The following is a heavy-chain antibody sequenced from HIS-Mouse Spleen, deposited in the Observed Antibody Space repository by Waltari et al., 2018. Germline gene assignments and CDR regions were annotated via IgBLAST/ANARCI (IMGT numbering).Heavy chain of an antibody. CDR3: AREIPYSSSWYDWYFDL. CDR1: GGSLSSSSYY. Sequence: QLQLQESGPGLVKPSEPLSLTCTVSGGSLSSSSYYWGWIRQPPGKGLEWIGIIYYSGSTYYNPSLKSRVTISVDTSKNQFSLKLSSVTAADTAVYYCAREIPYSSSWYDWYFDLWGRGTLVTVSS. J-gene: IGHJ2*01. D-gene: IGHD6-13*01. CDR2: IYYSGST. V-gene: IGHV4-39*07.